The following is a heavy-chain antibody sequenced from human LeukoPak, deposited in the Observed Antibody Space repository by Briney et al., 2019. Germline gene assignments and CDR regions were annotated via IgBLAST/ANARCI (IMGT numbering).Heavy chain of an antibody. CDR1: GGSISSSSYY. CDR3: ARRAYCSGGSCYGGFDY. J-gene: IGHJ4*02. V-gene: IGHV4-39*07. CDR2: IYYSGST. D-gene: IGHD2-15*01. Sequence: SETLSLTCTVSGGSISSSSYYWGWIRQPPGKGLEWIGSIYYSGSTYYNPSLKSRVTISVDTSKNQFSLKLSSVTAADTAVYYCARRAYCSGGSCYGGFDYWGQGTLVTVSS.